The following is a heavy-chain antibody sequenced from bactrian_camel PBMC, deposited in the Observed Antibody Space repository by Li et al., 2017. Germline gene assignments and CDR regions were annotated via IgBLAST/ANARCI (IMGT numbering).Heavy chain of an antibody. J-gene: IGHJ6*01. Sequence: VQLVESGGGSVQAGGSLRLSCTASGDTVSMHCMGWFRQAPGEGREWVAALDVSGNGGVADSVKGRFTIPQDNAKNTLYLQMNNLKPDDTAVYYCDVDSAEMGVLNYGLSEACVGRGTQVTVSS. V-gene: IGHV3S53*01. CDR1: GDTVSMHC. D-gene: IGHD3*01. CDR2: LDVSGNG.